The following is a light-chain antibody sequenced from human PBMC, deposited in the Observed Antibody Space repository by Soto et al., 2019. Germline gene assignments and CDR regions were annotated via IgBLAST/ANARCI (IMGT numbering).Light chain of an antibody. CDR3: QQYESTPPT. CDR2: WAS. CDR1: QRVLYNSYIKKY. J-gene: IGKJ2*01. Sequence: DIVMTPSPASLAVSLGERATINCKSSQRVLYNSYIKKYLAWYQQRPGQPPKLLIYWASTRESGVPDRFSGSGSGTDFTLTITSLQAEDVAVYYCQQYESTPPTFGQGTKLEIK. V-gene: IGKV4-1*01.